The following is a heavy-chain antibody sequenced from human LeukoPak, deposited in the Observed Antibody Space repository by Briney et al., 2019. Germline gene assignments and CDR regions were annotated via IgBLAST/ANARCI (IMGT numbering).Heavy chain of an antibody. Sequence: GASVKVSCKASGYIFTSYGISWVRQAPGQGLEWMGWISAYNGNANYAQKLQGRVTTTTDTSTNTAYMELRSLRSDDTAVYYCARGDYESSGHYVGESSWGQGTLVTVSS. CDR2: ISAYNGNA. J-gene: IGHJ5*02. V-gene: IGHV1-18*01. D-gene: IGHD3-22*01. CDR1: GYIFTSYG. CDR3: ARGDYESSGHYVGESS.